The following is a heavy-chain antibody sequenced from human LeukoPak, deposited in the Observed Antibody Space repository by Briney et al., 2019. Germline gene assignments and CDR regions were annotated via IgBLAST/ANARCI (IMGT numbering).Heavy chain of an antibody. D-gene: IGHD3-16*02. V-gene: IGHV4-39*07. J-gene: IGHJ4*02. CDR2: IYYSGST. CDR3: ARKGGRGWITFGGVIEGNFDY. Sequence: PSETLSLTCTVSGGSISSSSYYWGWLRQPPGKGREWIGSIYYSGSTYYNPSLKSRVTISVDTSKNQFSLKLSSVTAADTAVYYCARKGGRGWITFGGVIEGNFDYWGQGTLVTVSS. CDR1: GGSISSSSYY.